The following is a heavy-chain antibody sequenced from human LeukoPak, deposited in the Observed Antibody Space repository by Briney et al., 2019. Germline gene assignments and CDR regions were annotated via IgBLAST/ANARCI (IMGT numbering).Heavy chain of an antibody. D-gene: IGHD6-13*01. CDR2: ISGSGGST. CDR3: AKAIGTTYSSSWHDDYFDY. V-gene: IGHV3-23*01. CDR1: GFTFSSYA. J-gene: IGHJ4*02. Sequence: GGSLRLSCAASGFTFSSYAMSWVRQAPGRGLEWVAAISGSGGSTYYADSVKGRFTISRDNSKNTLYLQMNSLRAEDTAVYYCAKAIGTTYSSSWHDDYFDYWGQGTLVTVSS.